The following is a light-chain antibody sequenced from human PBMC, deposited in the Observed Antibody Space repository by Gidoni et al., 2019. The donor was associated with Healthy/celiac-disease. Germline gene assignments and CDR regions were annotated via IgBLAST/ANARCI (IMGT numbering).Light chain of an antibody. CDR3: PQYDNLPLT. V-gene: IGKV1-33*01. CDR1: QDISNY. Sequence: DIQMTQSPSSLSASVGDRVTITCQASQDISNYLNWYQQKPGKAPKLLIYDASNLETGVPSRFSGSGSGTDFTFTISSLQPEDIATYYCPQYDNLPLTFGGGPKVEIK. CDR2: DAS. J-gene: IGKJ4*01.